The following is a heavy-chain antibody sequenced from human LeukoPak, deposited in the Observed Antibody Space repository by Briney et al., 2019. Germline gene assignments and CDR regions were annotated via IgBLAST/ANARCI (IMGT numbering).Heavy chain of an antibody. CDR2: IIPIFDTA. CDR3: AGTVVTPYFDY. J-gene: IGHJ4*02. Sequence: ASVKVSCKASGGTFSSYAISWVRQAPGQGLEWMGGIIPIFDTANYAQNFQGRVTIAADKSTSTAYMELSSLRSEDTAVYYCAGTVVTPYFDYWGQGTLVTVSS. CDR1: GGTFSSYA. D-gene: IGHD4-23*01. V-gene: IGHV1-69*06.